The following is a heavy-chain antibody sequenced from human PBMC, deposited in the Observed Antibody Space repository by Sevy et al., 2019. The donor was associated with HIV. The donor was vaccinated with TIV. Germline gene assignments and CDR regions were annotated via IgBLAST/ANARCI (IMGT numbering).Heavy chain of an antibody. CDR1: GFTFSSYA. D-gene: IGHD5-18*01. CDR3: VKGSYSYGDKDYDAFDI. CDR2: ISSNGGST. Sequence: GGSLRLSCSASGFTFSSYAMHWVRQAPGKGLEYVSAISSNGGSTYYADSVKGRFTLSRDNSKNSLYLQMSSLRAEDTVVYYCVKGSYSYGDKDYDAFDIWGQGTMVTVSS. J-gene: IGHJ3*02. V-gene: IGHV3-64D*06.